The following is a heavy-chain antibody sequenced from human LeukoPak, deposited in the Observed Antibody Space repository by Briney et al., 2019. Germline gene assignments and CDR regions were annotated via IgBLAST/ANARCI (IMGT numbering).Heavy chain of an antibody. CDR3: AREMSSGSGYDPKGYFDY. CDR1: GGSISSGSYY. CDR2: IYTSGST. Sequence: SETLSLTCTVSGGSISSGSYYWSWIRQPAGKGLEWIGRIYTSGSTNYSPSLKSRVTISVDTSKNQFSLKLSSVTAADTAMYYCAREMSSGSGYDPKGYFDYWGQGTLVTVSS. D-gene: IGHD5-12*01. V-gene: IGHV4-61*02. J-gene: IGHJ4*02.